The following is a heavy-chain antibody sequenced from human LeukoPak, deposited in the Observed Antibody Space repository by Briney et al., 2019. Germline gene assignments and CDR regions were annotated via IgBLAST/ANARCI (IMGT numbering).Heavy chain of an antibody. J-gene: IGHJ6*03. CDR1: GYTFTSYD. V-gene: IGHV1-8*01. CDR2: MNPNSGNT. Sequence: ASVKVSCKASGYTFTSYDINWVRQATGQGLEWMGWMNPNSGNTGYAQKFQGRVTMTRNTSISTAYMELSSLRSEDTAVYYCARSYNWNYVPYYYYYMDVWGKGTTAPSP. D-gene: IGHD1-7*01. CDR3: ARSYNWNYVPYYYYYMDV.